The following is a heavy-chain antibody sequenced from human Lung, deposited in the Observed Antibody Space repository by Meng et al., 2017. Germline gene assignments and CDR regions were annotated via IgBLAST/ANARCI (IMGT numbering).Heavy chain of an antibody. CDR3: ARGQKGYFDL. CDR1: GGSISSSNYY. J-gene: IGHJ2*01. CDR2: IYNSGST. V-gene: IGHV4-30-4*01. Sequence: QGEPGGSGPGLVKPSQPLSLTCTVSGGSISSSNYYWSWIRQPPGKGLEWSGHIYNSGSTYYNPSLKSRITISVDTSKNQFSLKLSSVTAADTAVYYCARGQKGYFDLWGRGTLVTVSS.